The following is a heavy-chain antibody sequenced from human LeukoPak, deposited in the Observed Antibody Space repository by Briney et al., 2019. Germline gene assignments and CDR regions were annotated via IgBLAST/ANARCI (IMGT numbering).Heavy chain of an antibody. J-gene: IGHJ4*02. Sequence: PSETPSLTCAVYGGSFSGYYWSWIRQPPGEGLEWIGEINHSGSTNYNPSLKSRVTISVDTSKNQFSLKLSSVTAADTAVYYCARRSIAARFFSYWGQGTLVTVSS. CDR1: GGSFSGYY. D-gene: IGHD6-6*01. V-gene: IGHV4-34*01. CDR2: INHSGST. CDR3: ARRSIAARFFSY.